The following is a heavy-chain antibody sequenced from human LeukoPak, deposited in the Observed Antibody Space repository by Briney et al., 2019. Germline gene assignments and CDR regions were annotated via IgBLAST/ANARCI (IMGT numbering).Heavy chain of an antibody. CDR3: AKDGYDSSGYYSPEYFQH. Sequence: GGSLRLSCAAPGFTFSSYGMHWVRQAPGKGLEWVAVIWYDGSNKYYADSVKGRFSISRDNSKNTLNLQMNSLRAEDTAVYYCAKDGYDSSGYYSPEYFQHWGQGTLVTVSS. J-gene: IGHJ1*01. CDR1: GFTFSSYG. V-gene: IGHV3-33*06. CDR2: IWYDGSNK. D-gene: IGHD3-22*01.